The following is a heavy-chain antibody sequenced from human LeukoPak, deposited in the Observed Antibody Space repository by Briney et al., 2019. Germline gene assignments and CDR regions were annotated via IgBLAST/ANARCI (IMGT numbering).Heavy chain of an antibody. J-gene: IGHJ3*02. Sequence: PGGSLRLSCAASGFTFSSYWMSWVRQAPGKGLEWVANIKHDGSEKYYVDSVKGRFTISRDNAKNSLYLQMNSLRAEDTAVYYCASSMIVGGQDAFDIWGQGTMVTVSS. V-gene: IGHV3-7*01. CDR1: GFTFSSYW. CDR2: IKHDGSEK. D-gene: IGHD3-22*01. CDR3: ASSMIVGGQDAFDI.